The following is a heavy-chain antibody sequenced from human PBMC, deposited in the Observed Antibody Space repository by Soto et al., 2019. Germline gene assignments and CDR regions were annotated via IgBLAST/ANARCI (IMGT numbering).Heavy chain of an antibody. Sequence: QVQLVESGGGVVQPGRSLRLSCAASGFTFSSYGMHWVRQAPGKGLEWVAVIWYDGSNKYYADSVKGRFTISRDNSKNTLYLQMNSLRAEDTAVYYCARESRYGDYVPYCDYWGQGTLVTVSS. CDR2: IWYDGSNK. J-gene: IGHJ4*02. V-gene: IGHV3-33*01. D-gene: IGHD4-17*01. CDR3: ARESRYGDYVPYCDY. CDR1: GFTFSSYG.